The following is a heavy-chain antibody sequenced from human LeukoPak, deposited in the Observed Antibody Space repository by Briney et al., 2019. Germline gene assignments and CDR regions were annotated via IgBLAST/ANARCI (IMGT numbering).Heavy chain of an antibody. CDR2: ISSSGSTI. Sequence: GGSLRLSCAPCGYTFSSYEMNWVRQAPGKGLEWVSYISSSGSTIYYADSVKGRFTISRDNAKNSLYLQMNSLRAEGTAVYYCARSVWSGYYSFDYWGQGTLVTVSS. D-gene: IGHD3-3*01. CDR3: ARSVWSGYYSFDY. CDR1: GYTFSSYE. J-gene: IGHJ4*02. V-gene: IGHV3-48*03.